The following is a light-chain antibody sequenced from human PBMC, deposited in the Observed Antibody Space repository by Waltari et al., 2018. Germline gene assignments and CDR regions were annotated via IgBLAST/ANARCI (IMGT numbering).Light chain of an antibody. J-gene: IGKJ4*01. V-gene: IGKV3-11*01. Sequence: EIVLTQSPATLSLSPGARATLSCRASQSVSSYLAWYQQKPGQAPRLLIYDASNGATGIPARFSGSGSGTDFTLTISSLEPEDFAVYYCQQRSNWPLTFGGGTQVEIK. CDR2: DAS. CDR1: QSVSSY. CDR3: QQRSNWPLT.